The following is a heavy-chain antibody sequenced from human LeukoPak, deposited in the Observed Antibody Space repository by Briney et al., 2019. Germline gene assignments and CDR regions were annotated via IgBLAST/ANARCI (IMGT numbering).Heavy chain of an antibody. V-gene: IGHV1-69*05. D-gene: IGHD5-24*01. CDR2: IIPISGTA. CDR1: GGTFSSYA. Sequence: SVKVSCKASGGTFSSYAISWVRQAPGQGLEWMGRIIPISGTANYAQKFQGRVTITTDESTSTAYMELSSLRSEDTAVYYCARAESERGDGYNWEGFDYWGQGTLVTVSS. CDR3: ARAESERGDGYNWEGFDY. J-gene: IGHJ4*02.